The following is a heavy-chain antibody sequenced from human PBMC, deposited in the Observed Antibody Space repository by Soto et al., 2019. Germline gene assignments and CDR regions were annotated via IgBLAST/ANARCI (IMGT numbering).Heavy chain of an antibody. V-gene: IGHV3-30*18. J-gene: IGHJ6*02. CDR2: LTDDGKEK. Sequence: QVHLVESGGGVVQPGTSLRLSCVASGFTFSKYGMHWVRQAPGKGLEWVAILTDDGKEKYYADSVKGRFIISRDNSNNTLFLPMNTLSAEHTAAYYCAQVRFALKYYYGLDVWGQATTVSVSS. CDR3: AQVRFALKYYYGLDV. CDR1: GFTFSKYG. D-gene: IGHD3-16*01.